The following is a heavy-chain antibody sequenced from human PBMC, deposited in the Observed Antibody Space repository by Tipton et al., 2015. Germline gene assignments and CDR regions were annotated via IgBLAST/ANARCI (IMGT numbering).Heavy chain of an antibody. CDR3: ACHDYDLLTRDYQTVDY. Sequence: TLSLTCTVSGGSVTSGSHYWSWIRQPPGKGLEWIGYISYTDGAHYNPALKSRVTISADTSRIQFSLRLTSVTAADTAVYYCACHDYDLLTRDYQTVDYWGQGTRVTVSS. J-gene: IGHJ4*02. V-gene: IGHV4-61*01. CDR2: ISYTDGA. CDR1: GGSVTSGSHY. D-gene: IGHD3-9*01.